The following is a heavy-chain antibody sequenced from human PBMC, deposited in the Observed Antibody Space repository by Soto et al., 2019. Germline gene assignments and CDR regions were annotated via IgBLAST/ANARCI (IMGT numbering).Heavy chain of an antibody. CDR1: GGIFSRHA. J-gene: IGHJ4*02. CDR2: IAPKLGTV. V-gene: IGHV1-69*19. CDR3: ARPRPYEYESDGYYGHHYDD. Sequence: QVQLVQSGAEVKKTGSSVKVSCKISGGIFSRHAIDWVRQAPGQGLEWMGGIAPKLGTVIYAQNFQARVTIAVFELTNTSHLDLSALLFDGTAVYYCARPRPYEYESDGYYGHHYDDWGQGTLVTVSS. D-gene: IGHD3-22*01.